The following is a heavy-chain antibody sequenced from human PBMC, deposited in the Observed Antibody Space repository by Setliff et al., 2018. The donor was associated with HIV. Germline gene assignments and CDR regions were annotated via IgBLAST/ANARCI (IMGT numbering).Heavy chain of an antibody. CDR3: ASDRFSRRYSSDKNYVPYYFAN. Sequence: GGSLRLSCAASGFTFTDYYMNWIRQAPGKGLEWVSCISSSSSYTNYADSVKGRFTISRDNAKSLVYLQMNSLSAEDTAVYYCASDRFSRRYSSDKNYVPYYFANWGQGTLVTVSS. CDR1: GFTFTDYY. D-gene: IGHD6-19*01. J-gene: IGHJ4*02. V-gene: IGHV3-11*05. CDR2: ISSSSSYT.